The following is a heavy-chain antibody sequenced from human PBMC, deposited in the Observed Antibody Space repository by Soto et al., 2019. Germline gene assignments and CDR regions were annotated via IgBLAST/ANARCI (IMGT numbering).Heavy chain of an antibody. CDR2: SYYSGST. Sequence: PSETLSLTCTVSGGSISSGDYYCSWIRQPPGKGLEWIGYSYYSGSTYYNPSLKSRVTISVDTSKNQVSLKLSSVTAADTAVYYCATSQKGYNWNYFDHWGQEALVTVSS. V-gene: IGHV4-30-4*01. J-gene: IGHJ4*02. CDR1: GGSISSGDYY. CDR3: ATSQKGYNWNYFDH. D-gene: IGHD1-20*01.